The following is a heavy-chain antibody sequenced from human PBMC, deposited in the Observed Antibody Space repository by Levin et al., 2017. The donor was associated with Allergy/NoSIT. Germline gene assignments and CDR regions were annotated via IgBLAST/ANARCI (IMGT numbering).Heavy chain of an antibody. CDR3: ARADYSNYEPTSYFDY. Sequence: GGSLRLSCAASGFTFSSYGMHWVRQAPGKGLEWVAVIWYDGSNKYYADSVKGRFTISRDNSKNTLYLQMNSLRAEDTAVYYCARADYSNYEPTSYFDYWGQGTLVTVSS. CDR2: IWYDGSNK. V-gene: IGHV3-33*01. J-gene: IGHJ4*02. D-gene: IGHD4-11*01. CDR1: GFTFSSYG.